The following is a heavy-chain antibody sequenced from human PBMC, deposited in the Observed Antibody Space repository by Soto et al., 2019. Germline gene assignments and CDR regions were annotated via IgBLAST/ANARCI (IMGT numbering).Heavy chain of an antibody. D-gene: IGHD2-2*01. CDR1: GGCISSSSYY. V-gene: IGHV4-39*01. CDR3: ARQTSCRSTSCSPFSNWFDP. Sequence: SETLSLTCTVSGGCISSSSYYWGWIRQPPGKGLEWIGSIYYSVSTYYNPSLKSRVTISVDTSKNQFYLKLSSVTAADTALYHPARQTSCRSTSCSPFSNWFDPWGPGTLVTVSS. J-gene: IGHJ5*02. CDR2: IYYSVST.